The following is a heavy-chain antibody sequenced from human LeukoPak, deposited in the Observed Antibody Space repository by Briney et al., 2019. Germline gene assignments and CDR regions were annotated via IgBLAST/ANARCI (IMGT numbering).Heavy chain of an antibody. CDR1: GGSISSYY. CDR3: ARGVSYGYGSYFDY. CDR2: IYYSGST. D-gene: IGHD5-18*01. J-gene: IGHJ4*02. V-gene: IGHV4-59*01. Sequence: SETLSLACTVSGGSISSYYWSWIRQPPGKGLEWIGYIYYSGSTNYNPSLKSRVTISVDTSKNQFSLKLSSVTAADTAVYYCARGVSYGYGSYFDYWGQGTLVTVSS.